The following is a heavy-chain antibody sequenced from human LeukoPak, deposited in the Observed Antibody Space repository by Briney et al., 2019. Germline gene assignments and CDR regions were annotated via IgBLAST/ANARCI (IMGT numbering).Heavy chain of an antibody. D-gene: IGHD3-22*01. CDR3: ARTYYDSSGYYYYYYGMDV. CDR2: INHSGST. Sequence: PSETLSLTCAVYGGSFSGYYWSWIRQPPGKGLEWIGEINHSGSTNYNPSLKSRVTISVDTSKNQFSLKLSSVTAADTAVYYCARTYYDSSGYYYYYYGMDVWGQGTTVTVSS. V-gene: IGHV4-34*01. J-gene: IGHJ6*02. CDR1: GGSFSGYY.